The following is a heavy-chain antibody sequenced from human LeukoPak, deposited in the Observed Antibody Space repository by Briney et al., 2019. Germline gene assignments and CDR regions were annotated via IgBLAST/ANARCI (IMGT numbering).Heavy chain of an antibody. CDR1: GFTFRNYG. CDR2: IWYDGSNK. D-gene: IGHD2-15*01. Sequence: GGSLRLSCAASGFTFRNYGMHWVRQAPGKGLEWVAVIWYDGSNKYYVDSVEGRFTVSRDNSKNTLYLQMNSLRVEDTAVYYCARDRGWPAVHFDLWGQGALVTVPS. J-gene: IGHJ4*02. CDR3: ARDRGWPAVHFDL. V-gene: IGHV3-33*01.